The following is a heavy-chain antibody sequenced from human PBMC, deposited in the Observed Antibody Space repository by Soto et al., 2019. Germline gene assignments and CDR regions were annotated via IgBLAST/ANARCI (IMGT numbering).Heavy chain of an antibody. CDR1: GFTISDYY. D-gene: IGHD3-3*01. J-gene: IGHJ5*02. CDR2: ISSSGSTI. CDR3: ARDKAIFWSGYPIDNWFDP. Sequence: QVQLAESGGGLVKPGGSLRLSCAASGFTISDYYMSWIRQAPGKGLEWVSYISSSGSTIYYADSVKGRFTISRDNAKNSLYLQMNSLRAEDTAVYYCARDKAIFWSGYPIDNWFDPWGQGTLVTVSS. V-gene: IGHV3-11*01.